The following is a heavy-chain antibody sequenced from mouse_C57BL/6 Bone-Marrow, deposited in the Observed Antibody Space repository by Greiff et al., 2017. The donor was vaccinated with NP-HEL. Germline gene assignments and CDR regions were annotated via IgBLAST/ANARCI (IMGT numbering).Heavy chain of an antibody. Sequence: VQLQQSGAELVRPGASVKLSCTASGFTFKDYYMHWVKQRPEQGLEWIGRIDPGDGDTEYAPKFQGKATMTADTSSNTAYLQLSSLTSEDTAVYYCTTDYYYGSSFDYWGQGTTLTVSS. V-gene: IGHV14-1*01. CDR3: TTDYYYGSSFDY. CDR1: GFTFKDYY. J-gene: IGHJ2*01. D-gene: IGHD1-1*01. CDR2: IDPGDGDT.